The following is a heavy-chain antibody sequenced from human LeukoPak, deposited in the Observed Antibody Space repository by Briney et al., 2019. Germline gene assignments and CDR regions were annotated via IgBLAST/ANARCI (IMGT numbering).Heavy chain of an antibody. J-gene: IGHJ5*02. Sequence: KPSETLSLTCAVYGGSFSGYYWSWIRQPPGKGLEWIGYIYYSGSTYYNPSLKSRVTLSVDTSKNQFSLKLSSVTAADTAVYYCARETLTTSRWFDPWGQGTLVTVSS. D-gene: IGHD4-17*01. V-gene: IGHV4-30-4*01. CDR2: IYYSGST. CDR1: GGSFSGYY. CDR3: ARETLTTSRWFDP.